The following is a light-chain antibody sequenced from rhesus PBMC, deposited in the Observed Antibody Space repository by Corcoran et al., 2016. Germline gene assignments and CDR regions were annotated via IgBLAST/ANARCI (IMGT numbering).Light chain of an antibody. V-gene: IGKV1-33*02. CDR3: QHDYGIPLT. CDR2: SAS. Sequence: DIQMTQSPSSLSASVGDRFTITFHASQGISNNLVWYQQKPGKVPKLLIYSASTLQSGVPSRFSGSGSVTDFTLTISSLQPEDFATYYCQHDYGIPLTFGGGTKVEVK. J-gene: IGKJ4*01. CDR1: QGISNN.